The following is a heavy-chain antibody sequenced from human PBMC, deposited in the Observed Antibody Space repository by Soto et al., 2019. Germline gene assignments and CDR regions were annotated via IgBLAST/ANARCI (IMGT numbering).Heavy chain of an antibody. D-gene: IGHD3-16*01. CDR2: IYNSGST. Sequence: PSETLSLTCTVSGGSISSYSLNWIRQPPGKGLEWIGHIYNSGSTNYNPSLKSRVSMSVDTSKNQFSLKLTSVTAADPAVYYCVKYHGGWGVLISSGAPGPPVPVS. CDR1: GGSISSYS. J-gene: IGHJ5*01. V-gene: IGHV4-59*01. CDR3: VKYHGGWGVLISS.